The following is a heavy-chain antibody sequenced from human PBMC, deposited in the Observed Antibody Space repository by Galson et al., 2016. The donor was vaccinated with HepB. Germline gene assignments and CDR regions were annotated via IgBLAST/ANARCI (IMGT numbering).Heavy chain of an antibody. CDR1: GFTVITYS. CDR3: AGDTVTRGTFDF. Sequence: SLRLSCAASGFTVITYSMHWVRQAPGKGLEWVAVISYDGSHKYYADSVKGRFTVPRDNSKNTLYLQLNSPRAEDTAIYYCAGDTVTRGTFDFWGQGTLVTVSS. J-gene: IGHJ4*02. CDR2: ISYDGSHK. D-gene: IGHD4-11*01. V-gene: IGHV3-30*04.